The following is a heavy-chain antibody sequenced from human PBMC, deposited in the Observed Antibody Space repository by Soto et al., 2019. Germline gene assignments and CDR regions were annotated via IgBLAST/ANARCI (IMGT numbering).Heavy chain of an antibody. CDR3: ARGTVNQQLAHWFDP. CDR2: INHSGST. CDR1: GGSFSGDY. Sequence: SSETLSLTCAVYGGSFSGDYWSWIRQPPGKGLEWIGEINHSGSTNYNPSLKSRVTISVDTSKNQFSLKLSSVTAADTAVYYCARGTVNQQLAHWFDPWGQGTLVTVS. D-gene: IGHD6-13*01. V-gene: IGHV4-34*01. J-gene: IGHJ5*02.